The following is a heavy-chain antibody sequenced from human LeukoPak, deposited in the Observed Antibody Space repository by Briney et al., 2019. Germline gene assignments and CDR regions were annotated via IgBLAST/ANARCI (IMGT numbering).Heavy chain of an antibody. J-gene: IGHJ4*02. CDR3: AEDGGYNYPFRYFDH. V-gene: IGHV3-23*01. CDR1: ALACHNCA. CDR2: IGGSGTTT. D-gene: IGHD5-24*01. Sequence: FPGLYAATSALACHNCAMTCLNKARAKGRERVSGIGGSGTTTYFADSVKGRFTISRDNSKGSLYLQMNSLRDEEKAIYYCAEDGGYNYPFRYFDHWGQGTLVTVSS.